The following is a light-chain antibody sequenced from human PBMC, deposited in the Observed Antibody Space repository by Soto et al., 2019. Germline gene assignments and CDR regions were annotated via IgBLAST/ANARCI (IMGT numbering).Light chain of an antibody. CDR3: QVWDSTTVV. J-gene: IGLJ2*01. CDR2: RDS. V-gene: IGLV3-9*01. CDR1: NIGSKN. Sequence: SYELIQPLSVSVALGQTARITCGGNNIGSKNVHWYQQKAGQAPVLVIYRDSNRPSGIPERFSGSNSGNTATLTISRVQAGDETDYYCQVWDSTTVVFGGGTKVTVL.